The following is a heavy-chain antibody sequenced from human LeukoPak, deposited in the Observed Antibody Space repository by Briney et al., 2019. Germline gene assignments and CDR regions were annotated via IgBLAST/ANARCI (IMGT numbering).Heavy chain of an antibody. D-gene: IGHD4-17*01. CDR3: AREAPLPGNGDPNWFDP. V-gene: IGHV4-59*11. J-gene: IGHJ5*02. CDR1: GGSISSHY. CDR2: IYYSGST. Sequence: SETLSLTCTVSGGSISSHYWSWVRQPPGKGLEWIGYIYYSGSTNYNPSLKSRVTISVDTSKNQFSLKLSSVTAADTAVYYCAREAPLPGNGDPNWFDPWGQGTLVTVSS.